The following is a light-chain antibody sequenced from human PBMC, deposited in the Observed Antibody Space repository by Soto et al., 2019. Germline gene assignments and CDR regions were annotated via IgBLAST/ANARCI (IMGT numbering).Light chain of an antibody. V-gene: IGKV4-1*01. CDR3: YQYFSTPLT. Sequence: DIVVPQSPDSLAVSLGERASIKCKSSQGVIYSSNNKNHLAWYQQTQGQTPKMVIYWASTRESGVPDRFSGSWSGTDFTLPISRLQAEDVAVYYCYQYFSTPLTFGGGTKVDIK. J-gene: IGKJ4*01. CDR1: QGVIYSSNNKNH. CDR2: WAS.